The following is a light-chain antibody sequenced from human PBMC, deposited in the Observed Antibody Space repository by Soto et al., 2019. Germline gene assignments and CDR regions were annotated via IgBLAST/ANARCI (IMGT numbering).Light chain of an antibody. CDR2: AAS. J-gene: IGKJ1*01. Sequence: IPIDQFPTSLSASLGGRVTIPFRASQSISSYLNWYQQKPGKAPKLLIYAASSLQSGVPSRFSGSGSGTDFTLTISSLQPEDFATYYCQQSYSTPWTFGQGTKV. CDR3: QQSYSTPWT. V-gene: IGKV1-39*01. CDR1: QSISSY.